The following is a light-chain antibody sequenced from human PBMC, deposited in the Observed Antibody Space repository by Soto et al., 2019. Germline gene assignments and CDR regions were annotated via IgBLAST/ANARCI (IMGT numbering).Light chain of an antibody. V-gene: IGKV3-20*01. CDR3: QQYGSSPYT. Sequence: EIVLTQSPGTLSLSPGERATLSCRASQSVSFNYLAWYQQKLGQAPRLLIYDASSRATGTPDRFSGSGSGTDFTLTISRLEPEDFAVYVCQQYGSSPYTFGQGTNLEIK. CDR1: QSVSFNY. CDR2: DAS. J-gene: IGKJ2*01.